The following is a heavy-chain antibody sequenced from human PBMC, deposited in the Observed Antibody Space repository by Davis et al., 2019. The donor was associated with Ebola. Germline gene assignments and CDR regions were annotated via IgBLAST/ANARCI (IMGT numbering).Heavy chain of an antibody. CDR1: GYTFTSYG. J-gene: IGHJ6*02. V-gene: IGHV1-18*01. CDR2: ISGYNGNT. Sequence: AASVKVSCKASGYTFTSYGISWVRQAPGQGLEWMGWISGYNGNTNYAQKVQGRVTMTRDTSTSTAYMELSSLRSEDTAVYYCARGGIASYYYYGMDVWGQGTTVTVSS. D-gene: IGHD6-13*01. CDR3: ARGGIASYYYYGMDV.